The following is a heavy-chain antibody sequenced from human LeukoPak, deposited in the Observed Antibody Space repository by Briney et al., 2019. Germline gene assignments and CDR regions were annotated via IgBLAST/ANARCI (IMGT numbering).Heavy chain of an antibody. CDR3: ARLAYCGGDCSS. CDR1: GGTFSSYA. Sequence: ASVKVSCKASGGTFSSYAISWVRQAPGQGLEWMGGIIPIFGTANYAQKFQGRVTMTRNTSISTAYMELSSLRSEDTAVYYCARLAYCGGDCSSWGQGTLVTVSS. V-gene: IGHV1-69*05. CDR2: IIPIFGTA. D-gene: IGHD2-21*02. J-gene: IGHJ5*02.